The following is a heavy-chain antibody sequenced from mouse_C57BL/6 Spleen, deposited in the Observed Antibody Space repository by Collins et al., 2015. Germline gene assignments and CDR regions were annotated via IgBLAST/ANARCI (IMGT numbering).Heavy chain of an antibody. D-gene: IGHD1-1*01. V-gene: IGHV1-59*01. J-gene: IGHJ2*01. CDR3: ARDADYYGSSSYYFDY. Sequence: QVQLQQPGAELVRPGTSVKLSCKASGYTFTSYWMHWVKQRPGQGLEWIGVIDPSDSYTNYNQKFKGKATLTVDTSSSTAYMQLSSLTSEDSAVYYCARDADYYGSSSYYFDYWGQGTTLTVSS. CDR1: GYTFTSYW. CDR2: IDPSDSYT.